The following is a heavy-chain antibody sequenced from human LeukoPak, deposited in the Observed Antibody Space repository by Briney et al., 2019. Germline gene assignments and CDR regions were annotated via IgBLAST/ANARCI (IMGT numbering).Heavy chain of an antibody. J-gene: IGHJ4*02. CDR3: ATLRGASTAVFDS. CDR2: IHYSGAT. V-gene: IGHV4-59*08. Sequence: SETLSLTCTVSGGSINYDYWSWIRQSPGKRLEWIGYIHYSGATNYSPSLNSRVTISVDTSKDQFSLKLSSVTAADTALYYCATLRGASTAVFDSWGQGTLVTVSS. CDR1: GGSINYDY. D-gene: IGHD2-21*02.